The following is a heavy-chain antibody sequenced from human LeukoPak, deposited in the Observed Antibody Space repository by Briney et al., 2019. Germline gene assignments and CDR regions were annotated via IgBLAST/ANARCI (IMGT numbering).Heavy chain of an antibody. CDR1: GGSISSYY. CDR3: ARDEKGGHSGSYTAEYFQH. Sequence: PSETLSLTCTVSGGSISSYYWSWIRQPPGKGLEWIGYIYYSGSTNYNPSLKSRVTISVDTSKNQFSLKLSYVTAADTAVYYCARDEKGGHSGSYTAEYFQHWGQGTLVTVSS. D-gene: IGHD1-26*01. V-gene: IGHV4-59*12. CDR2: IYYSGST. J-gene: IGHJ1*01.